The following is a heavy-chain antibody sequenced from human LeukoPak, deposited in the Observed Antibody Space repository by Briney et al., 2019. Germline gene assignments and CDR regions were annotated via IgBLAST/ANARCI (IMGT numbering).Heavy chain of an antibody. Sequence: PSETLSLTCAVSGGSVSSDNWWSWVRQPPGKGQEWIGEIHHSGNTNYSPSLKSRVTISLDKSRNQFSLKLNSATAADTAVYYCAKAGVWLPAVWGQGTLVTVSS. CDR2: IHHSGNT. V-gene: IGHV4-4*02. CDR1: GGSVSSDNW. J-gene: IGHJ4*02. D-gene: IGHD3-9*01. CDR3: AKAGVWLPAV.